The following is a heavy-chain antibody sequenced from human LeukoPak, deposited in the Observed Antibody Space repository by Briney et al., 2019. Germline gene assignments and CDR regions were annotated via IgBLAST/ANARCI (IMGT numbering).Heavy chain of an antibody. V-gene: IGHV3-7*03. CDR2: INEAGSER. Sequence: GGSLRLSCEGSAFIFSGHWMNCPRQTPGKGLEGVASINEAGSERQYTAPVKGRFIISRANTKGSLFLQLNSLRAEDTAVYYCARDGEELAISVNYWFDLWGQGTLVTVSS. CDR1: AFIFSGHW. D-gene: IGHD3-10*01. CDR3: ARDGEELAISVNYWFDL. J-gene: IGHJ5*02.